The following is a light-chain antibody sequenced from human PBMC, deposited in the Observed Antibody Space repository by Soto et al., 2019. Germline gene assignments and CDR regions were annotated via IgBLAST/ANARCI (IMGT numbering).Light chain of an antibody. Sequence: DIQMTQSPSSLSASVGDRVTITCRASQSISSYLNWYQQKPGKAPKLQIYAASSLQSGVPSRFSGSGSGADFTLTISSLQPEDFATYYCQQSYSTPFTFGGGTKVDIK. V-gene: IGKV1-39*01. CDR2: AAS. CDR1: QSISSY. J-gene: IGKJ4*01. CDR3: QQSYSTPFT.